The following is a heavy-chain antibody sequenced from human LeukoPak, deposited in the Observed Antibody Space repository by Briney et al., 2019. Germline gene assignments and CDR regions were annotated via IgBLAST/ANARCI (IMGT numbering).Heavy chain of an antibody. CDR3: ARSTLTIKNVMDV. V-gene: IGHV4-39*01. CDR1: GGSISSSSYY. J-gene: IGHJ6*02. D-gene: IGHD4-11*01. CDR2: IYYSGST. Sequence: SETLSLTCTVSGGSISSSSYYWGWIRQPPGKGLEWIGSIYYSGSTYYKSSLKSRVTISVDTSKNQFSLKLSSVTAADTAVYYCARSTLTIKNVMDVWGQGTTVTVSS.